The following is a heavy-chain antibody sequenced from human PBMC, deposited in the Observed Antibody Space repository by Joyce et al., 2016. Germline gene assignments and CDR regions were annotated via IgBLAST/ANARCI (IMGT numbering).Heavy chain of an antibody. V-gene: IGHV1-69*18. D-gene: IGHD4-17*01. Sequence: QVQLVQSGAEVQKPGPSVKISCKASGGTLKNIGISWVRQTPGQGLEWMGNILPAFASEKFAEKLQGRVSNTGDEAMSTAYMELTRLTSEDTAVYYCARVGGYGDYGFFDSWGQGTLVTVSS. CDR2: ILPAFASE. CDR3: ARVGGYGDYGFFDS. CDR1: GGTLKNIG. J-gene: IGHJ4*02.